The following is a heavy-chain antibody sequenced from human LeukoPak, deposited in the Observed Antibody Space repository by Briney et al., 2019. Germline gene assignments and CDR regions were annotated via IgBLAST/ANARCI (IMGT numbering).Heavy chain of an antibody. CDR3: ARAPYSGNWYYFDY. D-gene: IGHD6-13*01. CDR2: ISGSGTST. Sequence: PGGSLRLSCAASGFTFSSYAMSWVRQAPGKGLEWVSTISGSGTSTYYADSVKGRFTISRDTSKNMVYLQMNSLRAEDTAVYYCARAPYSGNWYYFDYWGQGTLVTVSS. J-gene: IGHJ4*02. CDR1: GFTFSSYA. V-gene: IGHV3-23*01.